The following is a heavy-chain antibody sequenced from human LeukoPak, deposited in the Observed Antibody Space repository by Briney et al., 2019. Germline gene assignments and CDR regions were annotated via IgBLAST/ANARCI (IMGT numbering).Heavy chain of an antibody. J-gene: IGHJ4*02. CDR3: ASLSITGTTRYFDY. Sequence: PSETLSLTCTVSGGSVNSCYWSWIRRTPGKALEWIGYIFYSGTTNYNPSLKSRVTISVDTSKNQFSLKLSSVTAADTAVYYCASLSITGTTRYFDYWGQGTLVTVSS. D-gene: IGHD1-20*01. V-gene: IGHV4-59*02. CDR1: GGSVNSCY. CDR2: IFYSGTT.